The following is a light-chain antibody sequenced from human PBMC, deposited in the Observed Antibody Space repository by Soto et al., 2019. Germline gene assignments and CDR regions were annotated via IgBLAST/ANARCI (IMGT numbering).Light chain of an antibody. CDR2: DVD. V-gene: IGLV2-11*01. CDR1: SSDVGGCNY. J-gene: IGLJ1*01. CDR3: CSNAGSYPLV. Sequence: QSALTQPRSVSGSPGQSVTISCTGTSSDVGGCNYVSWYQHHTGKAPKLMIYDVDKRPSGVPGRFSASKSGNTASLTISGLQAEDEADYYCCSNAGSYPLVFGTGTKVTVL.